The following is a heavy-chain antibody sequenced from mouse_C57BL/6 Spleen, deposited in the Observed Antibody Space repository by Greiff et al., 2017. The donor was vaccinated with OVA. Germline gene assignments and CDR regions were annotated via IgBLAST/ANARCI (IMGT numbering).Heavy chain of an antibody. V-gene: IGHV5-9-1*02. Sequence: EVKLVESGEGLVKPGGSLKLSCAASGFTFSSYAMSWVRQTPEKRLEWVAYISSGGDYIYYADTVKGRFTISRDNARNTLYLQMSSLKSEDTAMYYCTRDGNWDSGRYFDVWGTGTTVTVSS. J-gene: IGHJ1*03. CDR2: ISSGGDYI. CDR1: GFTFSSYA. CDR3: TRDGNWDSGRYFDV. D-gene: IGHD4-1*01.